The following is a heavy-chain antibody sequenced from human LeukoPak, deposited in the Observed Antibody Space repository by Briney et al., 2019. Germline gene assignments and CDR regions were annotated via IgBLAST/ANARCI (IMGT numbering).Heavy chain of an antibody. CDR3: AREIDYYDSSGYYGHFDY. J-gene: IGHJ4*02. CDR1: GGSISSSSYY. D-gene: IGHD3-22*01. V-gene: IGHV4-39*07. Sequence: PSETLSLTCTVSGGSISSSSYYWGWIRQPPGKGLEWIGSIYYSGSTYYNPSLKSRVTISVDTSKNQFSLKLSSVTAADTAVYYCAREIDYYDSSGYYGHFDYWGQGTLVTVSS. CDR2: IYYSGST.